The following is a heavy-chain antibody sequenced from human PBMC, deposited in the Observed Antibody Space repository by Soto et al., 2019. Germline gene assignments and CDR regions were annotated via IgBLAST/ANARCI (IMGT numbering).Heavy chain of an antibody. D-gene: IGHD6-13*01. Sequence: PGGSLRLSCAASGFTFSSYGIHWVRQTPGRGLEWVAVISYDGGNKYYGNSVKGRFTVSRDNSKNTLYLQMNSLTTEDTAVYYCAKVRPPYSSTWNFDYWGQGTLVTVSS. CDR3: AKVRPPYSSTWNFDY. J-gene: IGHJ4*02. CDR2: ISYDGGNK. V-gene: IGHV3-30*18. CDR1: GFTFSSYG.